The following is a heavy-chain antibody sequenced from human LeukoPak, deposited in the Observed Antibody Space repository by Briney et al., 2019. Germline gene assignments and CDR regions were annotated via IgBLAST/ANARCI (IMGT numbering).Heavy chain of an antibody. D-gene: IGHD2-2*02. J-gene: IGHJ3*02. V-gene: IGHV1-2*04. CDR3: AREGYCSSTSCYTREAELDAFDI. Sequence: ASVKVSCKASGYTFTGYYMHWVRQAPGQGLEWMGWINPNRGGTNYTQKFKGWVTRTRETSNSTAYMELSRLRSDDTAVYYCAREGYCSSTSCYTREAELDAFDIWGQGAMVTVSS. CDR2: INPNRGGT. CDR1: GYTFTGYY.